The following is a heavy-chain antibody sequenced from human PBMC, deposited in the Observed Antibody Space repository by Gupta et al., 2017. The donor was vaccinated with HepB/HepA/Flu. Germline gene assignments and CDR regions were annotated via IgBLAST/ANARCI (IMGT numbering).Heavy chain of an antibody. Sequence: EVQLLESGGDLAQPGGSLRLSCAASGFTFSSYAMSWVRQAPGKGLEWVSTISGSGKSTYYADSVKGRFTISRDNSKNTLYVQMNSLRAEDTALYYCARDTNSGYWGQGTLVTVSS. J-gene: IGHJ4*02. CDR3: ARDTNSGY. D-gene: IGHD2-8*01. CDR1: GFTFSSYA. CDR2: ISGSGKST. V-gene: IGHV3-23*01.